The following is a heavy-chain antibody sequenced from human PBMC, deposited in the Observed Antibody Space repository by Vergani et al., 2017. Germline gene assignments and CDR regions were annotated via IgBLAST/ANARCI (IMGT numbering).Heavy chain of an antibody. CDR3: AALLWFGEGNYYGMDV. CDR2: IVVGSGNT. CDR1: GFTFTSSA. V-gene: IGHV1-58*01. D-gene: IGHD3-10*01. Sequence: QMQLVQSGAEVKKPGTSVKVSCKASGFTFTSSAVQWVRQARGQRLEWIGWIVVGSGNTNYAQKFQERVTITRDMSTSTAYMELSSLRSEDTAVYYCAALLWFGEGNYYGMDVWGQGTTVTVSS. J-gene: IGHJ6*02.